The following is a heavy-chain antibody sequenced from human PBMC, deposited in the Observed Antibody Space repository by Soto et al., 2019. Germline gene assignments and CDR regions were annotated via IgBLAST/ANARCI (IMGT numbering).Heavy chain of an antibody. D-gene: IGHD6-19*01. CDR1: GGSISSSSYY. V-gene: IGHV4-39*01. J-gene: IGHJ4*02. Sequence: QLQLQESGPGLVKPSETLSLTCTVSGGSISSSSYYWGWIRQPPGKGLEWIGSIYYSGSTYYNPSLKSRVTISVDTSKNQFSLKLSSVTAADTAVYYCARHAFYSSSGWYPSVIHPFDYWGQGTLVTVSS. CDR3: ARHAFYSSSGWYPSVIHPFDY. CDR2: IYYSGST.